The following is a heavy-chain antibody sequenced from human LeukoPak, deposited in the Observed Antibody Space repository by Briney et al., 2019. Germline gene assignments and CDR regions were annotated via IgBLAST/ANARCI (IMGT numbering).Heavy chain of an antibody. Sequence: ASVKVSCKASGYTFTRYGISWVRQAPGQGLEWMGWISAYNGNTNYAQKFQGRVTITADESTSTAYMELSSLRSEDTAVYYCAIRAITMVRGASMDVWGQGTTVTVSS. CDR3: AIRAITMVRGASMDV. CDR2: ISAYNGNT. V-gene: IGHV1-18*01. J-gene: IGHJ6*02. CDR1: GYTFTRYG. D-gene: IGHD3-10*01.